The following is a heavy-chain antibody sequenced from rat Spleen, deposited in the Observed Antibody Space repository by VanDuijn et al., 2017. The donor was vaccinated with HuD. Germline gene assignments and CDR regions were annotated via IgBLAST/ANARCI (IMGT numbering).Heavy chain of an antibody. Sequence: EVQLVESGGGLVQPGRSLKLSCVASGFTFNNYWMTWIRQAPGKGLEWVASITNTGGSTYYPDSVKGRFTISRDNSKNTLYLEMNSLRSEDTAMYYCAAWTFDYWGQGVMVTVSS. V-gene: IGHV5-31*01. J-gene: IGHJ2*01. CDR2: ITNTGGST. CDR3: AAWTFDY. CDR1: GFTFNNYW.